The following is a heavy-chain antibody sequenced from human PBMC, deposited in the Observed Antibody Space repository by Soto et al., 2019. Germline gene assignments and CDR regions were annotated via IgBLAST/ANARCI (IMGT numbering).Heavy chain of an antibody. V-gene: IGHV1-18*01. J-gene: IGHJ4*02. D-gene: IGHD6-19*01. CDR2: ISGYNAKT. Sequence: QVQLVQSGGEVKKPGASVKVSCKASGYMFNSYGMSWVRQAPGQGVEWMGWISGYNAKTEYAQKFQGRITMTTETSTTTVYMELRSLRSDDTAVYYCARDETYTSGWYFELWGQGTLVTVPS. CDR3: ARDETYTSGWYFEL. CDR1: GYMFNSYG.